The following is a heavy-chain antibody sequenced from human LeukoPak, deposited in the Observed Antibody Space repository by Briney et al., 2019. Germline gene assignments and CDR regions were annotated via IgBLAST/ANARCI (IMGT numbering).Heavy chain of an antibody. CDR3: AKAQMYHYGSGTYYLL. Sequence: GGSLRLSCVASGFTFSNYAMSWVRQAPGKGLEWVSGIGGRGDSTYYAASVKGRFTISRDNSKNTLYLQMNSLRAEDTAVYYCAKAQMYHYGSGTYYLLWGQGTLVTVS. CDR2: IGGRGDST. CDR1: GFTFSNYA. V-gene: IGHV3-23*01. J-gene: IGHJ4*02. D-gene: IGHD3-10*01.